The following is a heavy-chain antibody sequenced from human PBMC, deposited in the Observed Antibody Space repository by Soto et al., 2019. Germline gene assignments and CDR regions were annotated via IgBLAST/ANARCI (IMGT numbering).Heavy chain of an antibody. CDR1: GYTFTSYG. D-gene: IGHD5-18*01. CDR3: ARDGYSYGHGYYYYGMDV. V-gene: IGHV1-18*01. J-gene: IGHJ6*02. CDR2: ISAYNGNT. Sequence: ASVKVSCKASGYTFTSYGISWVRQAPGQGLEWMGWISAYNGNTNYAQKLQGRVTMTTDTSTSTAYMELRSLRSDDTAVYYCARDGYSYGHGYYYYGMDVWDQGTTVTVSS.